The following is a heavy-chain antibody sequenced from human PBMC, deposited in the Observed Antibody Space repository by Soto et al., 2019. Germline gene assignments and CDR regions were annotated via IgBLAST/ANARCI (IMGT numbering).Heavy chain of an antibody. Sequence: GASVKVSCKASGGSFTYTLSWVRQAPGRGLEWMGGIIPIFGTTNYAQKFQGRVTITADESTKTAYMELSTLRSEDTAVYYCARLHSHGTYGMDVWGQGTTVTVSS. CDR1: GGSFTYT. CDR2: IIPIFGTT. J-gene: IGHJ6*02. CDR3: ARLHSHGTYGMDV. V-gene: IGHV1-69*13. D-gene: IGHD5-18*01.